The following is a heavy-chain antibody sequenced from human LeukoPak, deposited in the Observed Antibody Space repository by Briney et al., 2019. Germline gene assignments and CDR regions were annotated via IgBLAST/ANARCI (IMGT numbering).Heavy chain of an antibody. Sequence: SETLSLTCTVSGGSISSYYWSWIRQPPGKGLEWIGYIYYSGSTNYNPSLKSRVTISVDTSKNQFSLKLSSVTAADTAVYYCARDLLRWGYSSSSYRVPSGAFDIWGQGTMVTVSS. CDR3: ARDLLRWGYSSSSYRVPSGAFDI. D-gene: IGHD6-6*01. CDR2: IYYSGST. V-gene: IGHV4-59*01. J-gene: IGHJ3*02. CDR1: GGSISSYY.